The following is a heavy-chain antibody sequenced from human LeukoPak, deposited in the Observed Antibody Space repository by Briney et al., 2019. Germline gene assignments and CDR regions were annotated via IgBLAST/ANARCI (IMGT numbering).Heavy chain of an antibody. J-gene: IGHJ4*02. CDR3: EKGGWLDD. CDR2: ITGRSDKT. Sequence: GGSLRLSCAASGFTFNKYDMTWARQAPGKGLEWVSTITGRSDKTYYTDSVKGRFVTSRDNSKATLYLQMNSLRAEDTALYYCEKGGWLDDLGQGALVTVSS. V-gene: IGHV3-23*01. CDR1: GFTFNKYD. D-gene: IGHD6-19*01.